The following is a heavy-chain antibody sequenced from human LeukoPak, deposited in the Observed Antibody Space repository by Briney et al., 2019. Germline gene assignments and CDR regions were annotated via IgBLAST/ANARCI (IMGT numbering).Heavy chain of an antibody. CDR2: IYSGGST. Sequence: GGSLRLSCAASGFTFSNAWMSWVRQAPGKGLEWVSVIYSGGSTYYADSVKGRFTISRDNSKNTLFLQMNSLRAEDTAVYYCARATAKYYFDYWGQGTLVTVSS. J-gene: IGHJ4*02. CDR3: ARATAKYYFDY. CDR1: GFTFSNAW. V-gene: IGHV3-53*01.